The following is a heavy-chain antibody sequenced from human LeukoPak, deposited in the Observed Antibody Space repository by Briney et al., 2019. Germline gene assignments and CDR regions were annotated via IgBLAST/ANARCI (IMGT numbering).Heavy chain of an antibody. V-gene: IGHV3-74*01. CDR1: GFTFSYFW. CDR3: ARDFDGPRASDY. J-gene: IGHJ4*02. Sequence: GVLRLSCAAPGFTFSYFWMHWFRKTPGKGLVWVSCINTDGSYSSYADSVKGRFTISRDNVRNTLYLQMNSLRAEDSAVYYCARDFDGPRASDYWGQGISVTVSS. D-gene: IGHD4-17*01. CDR2: INTDGSYS.